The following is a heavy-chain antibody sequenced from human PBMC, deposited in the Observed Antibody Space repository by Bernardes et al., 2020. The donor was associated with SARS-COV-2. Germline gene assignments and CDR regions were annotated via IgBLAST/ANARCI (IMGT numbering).Heavy chain of an antibody. D-gene: IGHD3-10*01. J-gene: IGHJ6*02. V-gene: IGHV3-21*01. CDR1: GFTFSSYS. CDR3: ARDNPYGSGSYYPSYYYYGMDV. Sequence: GGSLRLSCAASGFTFSSYSMNWVRQAPGKGLEWVSSISSSSSYIYYADSVKGRFTISRDNAKNSLYLQMNSLRAEDTAVYYCARDNPYGSGSYYPSYYYYGMDVWGQGTTVTVSS. CDR2: ISSSSSYI.